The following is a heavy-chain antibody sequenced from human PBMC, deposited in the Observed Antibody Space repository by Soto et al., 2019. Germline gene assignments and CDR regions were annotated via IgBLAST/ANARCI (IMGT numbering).Heavy chain of an antibody. CDR1: GFTFTNYA. Sequence: PGGSLRLSCAASGFTFTNYAMHWVRQAPGKGLEWVAVIWFDGSNKFYADSVKGRFTISRDNSKNTVSLQMNSLRDEDSAAYYSATTGPYWGQGTLVTVSS. CDR2: IWFDGSNK. J-gene: IGHJ4*02. CDR3: ATTGPY. V-gene: IGHV3-33*08.